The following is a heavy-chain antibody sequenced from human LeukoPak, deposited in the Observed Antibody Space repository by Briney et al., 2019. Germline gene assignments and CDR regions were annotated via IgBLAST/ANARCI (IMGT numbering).Heavy chain of an antibody. J-gene: IGHJ5*02. CDR1: GYTFTNYG. CDR2: ISAYNGNT. CDR3: ARFLPQMWGLPGSWFEP. Sequence: ASVKVSCKASGYTFTNYGIHWVRQAPGQGLEGMGWISAYNGNTNYAQKFQGRVTMTTDTSTRTAYMALRRLRSDDTDVYYCARFLPQMWGLPGSWFEPWGQGTLVTVSS. V-gene: IGHV1-18*01. D-gene: IGHD1-26*01.